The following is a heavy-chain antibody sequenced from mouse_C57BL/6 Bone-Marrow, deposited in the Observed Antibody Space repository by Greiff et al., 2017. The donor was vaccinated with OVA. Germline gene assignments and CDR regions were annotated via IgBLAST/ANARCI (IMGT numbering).Heavy chain of an antibody. CDR1: GFNIKDYY. V-gene: IGHV14-2*01. J-gene: IGHJ4*01. D-gene: IGHD2-4*01. Sequence: EVQLKESGAELVKPGASVKLSCTASGFNIKDYYMHWVKQRTEQGLEWIGRIDPEGGETKYAPKFQGKATITADTSSNTAYLQLSSLTSEDTAVYYCARPLRLYYYAMDYWGQGTSVTVSS. CDR3: ARPLRLYYYAMDY. CDR2: IDPEGGET.